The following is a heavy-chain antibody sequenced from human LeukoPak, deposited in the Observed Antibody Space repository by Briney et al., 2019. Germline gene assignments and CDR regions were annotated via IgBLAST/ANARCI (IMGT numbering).Heavy chain of an antibody. Sequence: SETLSLTCTVSGGSISSSSYFWGWIRQPPGKGLEWIGSIYYSGNTYYNPSLKSRVTISVETSKNEFSLKLRSVTAADTAVYYCARVTGYRIEDYFDYWGQGTLVTVSS. CDR1: GGSISSSSYF. D-gene: IGHD6-13*01. CDR2: IYYSGNT. V-gene: IGHV4-39*07. CDR3: ARVTGYRIEDYFDY. J-gene: IGHJ4*02.